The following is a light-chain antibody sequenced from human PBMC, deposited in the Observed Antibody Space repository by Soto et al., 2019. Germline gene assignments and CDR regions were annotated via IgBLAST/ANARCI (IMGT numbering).Light chain of an antibody. J-gene: IGLJ3*02. CDR2: EGS. CDR1: SSDVGSYNL. Sequence: QPVLTQPASVSGSPGQSITISCTGTSSDVGSYNLVSWYQQHPGKAPKLMIYEGSKRPSGVSNRFSGSKSGNTASLTISGLQAEDEADYYCWSYAGSGTFGVFGGGTKLTVL. V-gene: IGLV2-23*03. CDR3: WSYAGSGTFGV.